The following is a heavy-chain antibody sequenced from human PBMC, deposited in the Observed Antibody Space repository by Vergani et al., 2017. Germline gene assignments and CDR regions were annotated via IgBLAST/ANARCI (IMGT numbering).Heavy chain of an antibody. CDR2: IEDDGDDK. J-gene: IGHJ4*02. D-gene: IGHD2-21*01. CDR1: GFTLGQYW. CDR3: ARDIPRGASYFDF. V-gene: IGHV3-7*01. Sequence: EVQLVESGGGLVQPGGSLRLSCAASGFTLGQYWMHWVRQTPGTGLEWVANIEDDGDDKNYADSVKGRFTISRDNADNSVYLQMNSLRPVDTAVYYCARDIPRGASYFDFWGRGALVIVSS.